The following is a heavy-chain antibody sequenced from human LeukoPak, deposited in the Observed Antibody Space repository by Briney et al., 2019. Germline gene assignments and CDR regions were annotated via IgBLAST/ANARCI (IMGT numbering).Heavy chain of an antibody. V-gene: IGHV3-23*01. Sequence: SGGSLRLSCVVSGITLSNYGMSWVRQAPGKGLEWVAGISDSGGTTNYADSVKGRFTVSRDNPKNTLYLQMNSLRAEDTAVYFCAKRGVVTRVILVGFHKQAYYFESWGQGVLVTVSS. CDR2: ISDSGGTT. J-gene: IGHJ4*02. D-gene: IGHD3-22*01. CDR3: AKRGVVTRVILVGFHKQAYYFES. CDR1: GITLSNYG.